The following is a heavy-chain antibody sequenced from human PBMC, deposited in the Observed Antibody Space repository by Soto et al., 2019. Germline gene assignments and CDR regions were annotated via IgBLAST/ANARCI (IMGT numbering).Heavy chain of an antibody. Sequence: ASVKVSCKASGGTFSSYAISWVRQAPGQGLEWMGGIIPIFGTANYAQKYQGRVTITADESTSTAYMELSSLRSEDTAVYYCARCVGEVWFGDLIGYFYGMDVWGQGTTVTVSS. CDR2: IIPIFGTA. CDR3: ARCVGEVWFGDLIGYFYGMDV. D-gene: IGHD3-10*01. CDR1: GGTFSSYA. V-gene: IGHV1-69*13. J-gene: IGHJ6*02.